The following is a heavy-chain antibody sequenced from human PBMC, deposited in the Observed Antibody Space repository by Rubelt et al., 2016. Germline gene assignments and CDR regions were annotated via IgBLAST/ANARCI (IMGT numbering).Heavy chain of an antibody. CDR3: ASGQHYYDSSAPPGDY. D-gene: IGHD3-22*01. CDR1: GGSFSGYY. CDR2: INHSGST. Sequence: QVQLQQWGAGLLKPSETLSLTCAVYGGSFSGYYWSWIRQPPGKGLEWIGEINHSGSTNYNPSLKSRVTISVETSKNQVSLKLSSVTGADTAVYYCASGQHYYDSSAPPGDYWGQGTLVTVSS. J-gene: IGHJ4*02. V-gene: IGHV4-34*01.